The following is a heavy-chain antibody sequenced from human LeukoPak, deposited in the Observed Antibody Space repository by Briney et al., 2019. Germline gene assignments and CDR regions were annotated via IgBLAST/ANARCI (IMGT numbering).Heavy chain of an antibody. CDR3: ARDLTYDILTGYLYYYGMDV. Sequence: GASVKVSCKASGYTFTSYGISWVRQAPGQGLEWMGWISTYNGNTNYAQKLQGRVTMTTDTSTSTAYMELRSLRSDDTAVYYCARDLTYDILTGYLYYYGMDVWGQGTTVTVSS. D-gene: IGHD3-9*01. J-gene: IGHJ6*02. CDR2: ISTYNGNT. CDR1: GYTFTSYG. V-gene: IGHV1-18*01.